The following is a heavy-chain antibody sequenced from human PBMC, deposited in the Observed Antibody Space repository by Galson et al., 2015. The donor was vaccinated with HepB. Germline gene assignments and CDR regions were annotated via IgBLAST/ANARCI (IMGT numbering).Heavy chain of an antibody. Sequence: SLRLSCAASGFTFEDYTLHWARQVSGKGLEWVSGISWNSRDIAYVDSVKGRFTISRDNARNSLYLEMNSLKTEDTAVYYCAKGDLFCTNGVCFARSPSYYYGMDVWGQGTTVTVSS. J-gene: IGHJ6*02. CDR2: ISWNSRDI. CDR3: AKGDLFCTNGVCFARSPSYYYGMDV. D-gene: IGHD2-8*01. CDR1: GFTFEDYT. V-gene: IGHV3-9*01.